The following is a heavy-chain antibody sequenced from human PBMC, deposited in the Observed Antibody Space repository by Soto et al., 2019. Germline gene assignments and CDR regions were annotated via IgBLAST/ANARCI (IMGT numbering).Heavy chain of an antibody. V-gene: IGHV3-64*01. J-gene: IGHJ5*02. D-gene: IGHD6-13*01. CDR1: GFTFSSYA. CDR3: ARDQTGITTAGGGRIDR. Sequence: GGSLRLSCAASGFTFSSYAMHWVRQAPGKGLEYVSSITSNGGSTYYANSVKGRFAISRDNSKNTLYLQMSGLTPEDTAFYYCARDQTGITTAGGGRIDRWGQGTLVTVSS. CDR2: ITSNGGST.